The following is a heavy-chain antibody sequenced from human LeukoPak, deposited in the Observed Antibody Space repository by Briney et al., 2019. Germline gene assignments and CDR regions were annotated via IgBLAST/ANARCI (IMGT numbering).Heavy chain of an antibody. V-gene: IGHV4-59*11. J-gene: IGHJ5*02. D-gene: IGHD3-22*01. CDR1: GGSISSHY. Sequence: SETLSLTCTVSGGSISSHYWSWIRKPPGKGLEWIGYIYYSRSSKHNPSRKSRVTISVDTSKNQYSLKLSSVTAADTAVYYCARLYDSSGYTNWLDPWGQGTLVTVSS. CDR2: IYYSRSS. CDR3: ARLYDSSGYTNWLDP.